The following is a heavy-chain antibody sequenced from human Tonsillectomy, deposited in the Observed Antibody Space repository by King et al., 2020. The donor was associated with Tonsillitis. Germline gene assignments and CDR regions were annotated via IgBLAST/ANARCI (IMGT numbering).Heavy chain of an antibody. CDR2: VSYSGNT. D-gene: IGHD2-15*01. CDR3: AREDCSGGSCLFDF. J-gene: IGHJ4*02. V-gene: IGHV4-59*01. Sequence: VPLQESGTGLVKPSETLSLICSVSGGSFSDYYWSWIRQPPRKGLEWIGYVSYSGNTNYNPSLKSRVTISTDTSKNQFSLKLSSVTAADTAVYYCAREDCSGGSCLFDFWGQGTLVTVSS. CDR1: GGSFSDYY.